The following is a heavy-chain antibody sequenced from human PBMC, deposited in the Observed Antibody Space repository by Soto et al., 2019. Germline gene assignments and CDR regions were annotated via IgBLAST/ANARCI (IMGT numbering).Heavy chain of an antibody. V-gene: IGHV4-59*01. J-gene: IGHJ4*02. CDR1: RGSISPFY. D-gene: IGHD3-16*01. CDR3: ARVGGVAARTFNY. CDR2: LYYSDNT. Sequence: SETLSLTCTVSRGSISPFYWSWVRQPPGKGLEWIGYLYYSDNTNYNPSLKSRVTISVDASKKQVSLRLTSVTAAYTAVYYCARVGGVAARTFNYWGQGTVVTVSS.